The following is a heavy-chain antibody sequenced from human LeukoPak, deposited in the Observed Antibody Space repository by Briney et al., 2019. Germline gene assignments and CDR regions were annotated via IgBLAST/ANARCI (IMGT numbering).Heavy chain of an antibody. V-gene: IGHV4-61*01. J-gene: IGHJ4*02. CDR3: ARDPTVAGYFDY. CDR1: GGSVSSGSYY. D-gene: IGHD6-19*01. CDR2: IYYSGST. Sequence: PSETLSLTCTVSGGSVSSGSYYWSWIRQPPGKGLEWIGYIYYSGSTNYNPSLKSRVTISVDTSKNQFSLKLSSVTAADTAVYYCARDPTVAGYFDYWGQGTLVTVSS.